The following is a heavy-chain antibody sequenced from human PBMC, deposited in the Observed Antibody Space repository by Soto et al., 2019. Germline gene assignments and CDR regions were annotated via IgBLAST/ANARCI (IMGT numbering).Heavy chain of an antibody. CDR1: EFTFISYG. V-gene: IGHV3-30*18. J-gene: IGHJ6*02. D-gene: IGHD2-8*01. CDR3: AKDMLRDAYYYGMDV. CDR2: ISYDGSNK. Sequence: PGGSLRHSFAAAEFTFISYGMHWVRQAPGKGLEWVAVISYDGSNKYYADSVKGRFTISRDNSKNTLYLQMNSLRAEDTAVYYCAKDMLRDAYYYGMDVWGQGTTVTVSS.